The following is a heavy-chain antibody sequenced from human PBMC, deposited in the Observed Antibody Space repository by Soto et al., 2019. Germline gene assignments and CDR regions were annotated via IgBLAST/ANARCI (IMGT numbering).Heavy chain of an antibody. D-gene: IGHD6-13*01. CDR3: SRDLSSSWTSQDPNYGMDV. J-gene: IGHJ6*02. V-gene: IGHV1-2*04. Sequence: ASVKVSCKASGYTFTGYYMHWMRQAPGQGLEWMGWINPNSGGTNYSQKFQGWVTMTRDTSISTAYMELSRLRSDDTAVYYCSRDLSSSWTSQDPNYGMDVWGQGTTVTVSS. CDR2: INPNSGGT. CDR1: GYTFTGYY.